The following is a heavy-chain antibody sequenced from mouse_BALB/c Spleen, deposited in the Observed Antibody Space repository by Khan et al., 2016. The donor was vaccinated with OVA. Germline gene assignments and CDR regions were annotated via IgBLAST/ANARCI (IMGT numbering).Heavy chain of an antibody. CDR2: INPYNDYS. Sequence: VQLQQPGAELVRPGASVKISCKAFGYTFTNHHIHWVKQRPGQGLDWIGYINPYNDYSSYNQKFKGKATLTVDKSPSTAYMELSSLTSEDSAGYYCARGGYNNFPFAYWGQGALVTVSA. V-gene: IGHV1S45*01. CDR3: ARGGYNNFPFAY. CDR1: GYTFTNHH. D-gene: IGHD2-5*01. J-gene: IGHJ3*01.